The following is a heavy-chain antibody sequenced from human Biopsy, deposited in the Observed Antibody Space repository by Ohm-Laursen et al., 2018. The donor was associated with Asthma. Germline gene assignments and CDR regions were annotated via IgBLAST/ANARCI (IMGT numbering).Heavy chain of an antibody. CDR1: GFTFSNYG. Sequence: GESLRISCKASGFTFSNYGMHWVRQGPGKGLEWVALVSSDGHNKYYEDSVKGRFTISRDNSRNRLYLQINRLTVEDSAVYFCARQSGQDYGDSSGFDIWGQGTKVAVSS. V-gene: IGHV3-30*03. J-gene: IGHJ3*02. CDR2: VSSDGHNK. CDR3: ARQSGQDYGDSSGFDI. D-gene: IGHD3-22*01.